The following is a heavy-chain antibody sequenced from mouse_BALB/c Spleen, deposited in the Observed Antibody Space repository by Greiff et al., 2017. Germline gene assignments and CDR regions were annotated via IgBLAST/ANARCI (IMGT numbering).Heavy chain of an antibody. Sequence: EVKLVESGGGLVKPGGSLKLSCAASGFTFSSYAMSWVRQTPEKRLEWVASISSGGSTYYPDSVKGRFTISRDNARNILYLQMSSLRSEDTAMYYCARDDYYDWYFDVWGAGTTVTVSS. CDR2: ISSGGST. D-gene: IGHD1-1*01. J-gene: IGHJ1*01. V-gene: IGHV5-6-5*01. CDR3: ARDDYYDWYFDV. CDR1: GFTFSSYA.